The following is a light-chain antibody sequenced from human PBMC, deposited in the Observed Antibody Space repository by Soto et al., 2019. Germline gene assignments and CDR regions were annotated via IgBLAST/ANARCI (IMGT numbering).Light chain of an antibody. Sequence: SVLTQPASVSGSPGQSITISCTGTSSDVGGYNFVSWYQQYPGRAPKLMIYDVNNRPSGVSNRFYGSKSGNTASLTISGLQAEDEADYYCNSYSSSATYVFGTGTKVTVL. V-gene: IGLV2-14*03. CDR1: SSDVGGYNF. CDR2: DVN. CDR3: NSYSSSATYV. J-gene: IGLJ1*01.